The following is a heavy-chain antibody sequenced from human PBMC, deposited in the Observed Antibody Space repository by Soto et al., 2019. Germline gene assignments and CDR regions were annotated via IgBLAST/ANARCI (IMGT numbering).Heavy chain of an antibody. Sequence: SETLSLTCTVSGGSISSYYWSWIRQPPGKGLEWIGYIYYSGSTNYNPSLKSRVTISVDTSKNQFSLKLMSVTAADTAVFYCAGLYPYESSGYHLNYWGQGTLVTVSS. CDR3: AGLYPYESSGYHLNY. D-gene: IGHD3-22*01. CDR1: GGSISSYY. J-gene: IGHJ4*02. CDR2: IYYSGST. V-gene: IGHV4-59*08.